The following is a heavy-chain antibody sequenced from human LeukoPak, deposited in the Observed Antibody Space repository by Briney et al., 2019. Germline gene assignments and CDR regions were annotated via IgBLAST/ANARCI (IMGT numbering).Heavy chain of an antibody. Sequence: PGRSLRVSCAASGFTFSSYGMHWVRQPPGKGLVWVSQICTDETTIRYADSVKGRFTISRDNTKNTLYLQMSSLRVEDTAVYYCVRGVPVTPGIDYWGQGTLVTVSS. CDR3: VRGVPVTPGIDY. CDR2: ICTDETTI. J-gene: IGHJ4*02. CDR1: GFTFSSYG. V-gene: IGHV3-74*01. D-gene: IGHD3-10*01.